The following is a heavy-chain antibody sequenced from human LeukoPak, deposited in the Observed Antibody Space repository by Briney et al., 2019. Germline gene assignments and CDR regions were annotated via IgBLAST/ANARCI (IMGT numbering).Heavy chain of an antibody. CDR2: ITSDGSTT. CDR1: GFSLSDYW. CDR3: AGDYIWGRLF. J-gene: IGHJ4*01. D-gene: IGHD3-16*01. Sequence: GGALGLSCVGSGFSLSDYWMDWGRPTPGEGVMLVSRITSDGSTTWYADSVKGRFTVSRDNAKNTLFLEMNSLRDEDTAVYYCAGDYIWGRLFWGQGTLVTVSS. V-gene: IGHV3-74*01.